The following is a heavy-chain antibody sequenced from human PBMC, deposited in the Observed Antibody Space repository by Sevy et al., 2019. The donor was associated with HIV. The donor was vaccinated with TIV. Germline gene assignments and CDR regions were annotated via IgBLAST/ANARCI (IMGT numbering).Heavy chain of an antibody. Sequence: GGSLRLSCAASGFTFSSYAMHWVRQAPGKGLEWVAVITYDGSNKYYADSVKGRFTISRDNSKNTLYLQMNSLGAEDMAVYYCARVVVITRGGDYWGQGTLVTVSS. D-gene: IGHD3-22*01. CDR3: ARVVVITRGGDY. CDR1: GFTFSSYA. V-gene: IGHV3-30-3*01. CDR2: ITYDGSNK. J-gene: IGHJ4*02.